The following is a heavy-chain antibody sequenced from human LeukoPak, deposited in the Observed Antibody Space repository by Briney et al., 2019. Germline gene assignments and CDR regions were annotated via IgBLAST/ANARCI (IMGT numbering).Heavy chain of an antibody. CDR2: INHSGST. V-gene: IGHV4-34*01. J-gene: IGHJ4*02. CDR3: ATSES. CDR1: GGSFSGYY. Sequence: SETLSLTCAVYGGSFSGYYWSWIRQHPGKGLEWIGEINHSGSTNYNPSLKSRVTISVDTSNNQFSLKLSSVTAADTAVYYCATSESWGQGTLVTVSS.